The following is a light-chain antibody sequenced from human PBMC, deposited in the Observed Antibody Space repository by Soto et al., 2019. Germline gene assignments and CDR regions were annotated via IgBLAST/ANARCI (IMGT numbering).Light chain of an antibody. J-gene: IGLJ1*01. CDR2: EGS. CDR1: SSDVGSYNL. Sequence: QSVLTQPASVSGSPGQSITISCTGTSSDVGSYNLVSWYQQHPGKAPKLMIYEGSKRPSGVSNRFSGSKSGNTASLTISGLEVEEEADYYCCSYAGSSTYFFGRGTRVTV. V-gene: IGLV2-23*01. CDR3: CSYAGSSTYF.